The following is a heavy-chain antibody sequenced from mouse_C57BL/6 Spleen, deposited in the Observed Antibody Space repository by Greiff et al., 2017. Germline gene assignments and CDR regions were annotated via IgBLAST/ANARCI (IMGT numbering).Heavy chain of an antibody. CDR3: TRDRGYYGSSYPYYFDY. CDR2: ISSGGDYI. V-gene: IGHV5-9-1*02. Sequence: EVHLVESGEGLVKPGGSLKLSCAASGFTFSGYAMSWVRQTPEKRLEWVAYISSGGDYIYYADSVKGRFTIARDNARNTLYLLMSSLKSEDTAMYYCTRDRGYYGSSYPYYFDYWGQGTTLTVSS. J-gene: IGHJ2*01. CDR1: GFTFSGYA. D-gene: IGHD1-1*01.